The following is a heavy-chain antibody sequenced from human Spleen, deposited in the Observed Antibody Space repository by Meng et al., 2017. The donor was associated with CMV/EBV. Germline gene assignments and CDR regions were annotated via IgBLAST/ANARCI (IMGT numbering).Heavy chain of an antibody. D-gene: IGHD3-10*01. CDR1: GGSISSYY. CDR2: IYTSGST. V-gene: IGHV4-4*07. CDR3: ARFKVYGFFYFVY. Sequence: SETLSITRTVSGGSISSYYWSWIRQPAGKGLEWIGRIYTSGSTNYNPSLKSRVTMAVDTSKNQFSLRLSSVTAADTAVYYCARFKVYGFFYFVYWGQGALVTVSS. J-gene: IGHJ4*02.